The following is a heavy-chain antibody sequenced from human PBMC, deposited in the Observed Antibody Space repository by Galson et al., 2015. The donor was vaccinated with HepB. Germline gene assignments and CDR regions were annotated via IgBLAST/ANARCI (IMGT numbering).Heavy chain of an antibody. Sequence: PALVKPTQTLTLTCTFSGFSLSTSGMCVSWIRQPPGKALEWLARIDWDDDKYYSTSLKTRLTISKDTSKNQVVLTMTNMDPVDTATYYCARVVTYYYDSSGYPTFDYWGQGTLVTVSS. CDR3: ARVVTYYYDSSGYPTFDY. D-gene: IGHD3-22*01. CDR1: GFSLSTSGMC. V-gene: IGHV2-70*11. CDR2: IDWDDDK. J-gene: IGHJ4*02.